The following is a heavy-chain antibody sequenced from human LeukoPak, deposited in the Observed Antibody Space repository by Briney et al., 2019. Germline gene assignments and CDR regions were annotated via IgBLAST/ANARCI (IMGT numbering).Heavy chain of an antibody. CDR1: GGSISSYY. CDR2: IYYSGST. V-gene: IGHV4-59*01. J-gene: IGHJ4*02. D-gene: IGHD6-13*01. Sequence: PSETLSLTCTVSGGSISSYYWSWIRQPPGKGLEWIGYIYYSGSTNYNPSLKSRVTISVDKSKNQFSLKLSSVTAADTAVYYCARDEGGSSWYYFDYWGQGTLVTVSS. CDR3: ARDEGGSSWYYFDY.